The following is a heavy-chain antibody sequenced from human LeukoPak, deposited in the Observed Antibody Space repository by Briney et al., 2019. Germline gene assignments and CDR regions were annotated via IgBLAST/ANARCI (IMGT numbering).Heavy chain of an antibody. V-gene: IGHV3-30-3*01. Sequence: GGSLRLSCAASGFTFSSYAMRWVRQAPGKGLEWVAVISYDGSNKYYADSVKGRFTISRDNSKNTLYLQMNSLRAEDTAVYYCASRGYSYGLDNWGQGTLVTVSS. J-gene: IGHJ4*02. CDR1: GFTFSSYA. CDR3: ASRGYSYGLDN. D-gene: IGHD5-18*01. CDR2: ISYDGSNK.